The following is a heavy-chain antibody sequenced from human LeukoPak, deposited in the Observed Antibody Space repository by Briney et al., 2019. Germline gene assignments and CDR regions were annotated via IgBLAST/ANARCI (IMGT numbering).Heavy chain of an antibody. Sequence: GSLRLSCAASGFTFDDYGMSWLRQAPGNGLEGGSGINWNGGSTGYAGSVKGRFTISRANAKNSLYLQINSLRAEDTALYYCARGGGDVDTAIPPYFDYWGQGTLVTVSS. J-gene: IGHJ4*02. CDR2: INWNGGST. CDR3: ARGGGDVDTAIPPYFDY. CDR1: GFTFDDYG. D-gene: IGHD5-18*01. V-gene: IGHV3-20*04.